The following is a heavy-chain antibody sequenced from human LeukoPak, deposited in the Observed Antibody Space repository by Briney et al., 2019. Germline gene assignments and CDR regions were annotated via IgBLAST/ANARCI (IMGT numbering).Heavy chain of an antibody. CDR2: ISPDGSQT. CDR1: GFTISSYW. J-gene: IGHJ4*02. CDR3: VRSLRSADF. V-gene: IGHV3-74*01. Sequence: GGSLRLSCVASGFTISSYWMHWVRQAPGKGLMWVSQISPDGSQTFYADSVKGRFTISRDNAKNTLFLQMDSLRAEDTALYYCVRSLRSADFWGQGTLVTVSS.